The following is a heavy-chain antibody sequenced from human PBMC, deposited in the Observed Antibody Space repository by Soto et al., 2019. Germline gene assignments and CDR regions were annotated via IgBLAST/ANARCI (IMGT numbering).Heavy chain of an antibody. CDR1: GYTFTSYG. CDR2: ISAYNGNT. Sequence: ASVKVSCKASGYTFTSYGISWVRQAPGQGLEWTGWISAYNGNTNYAQKLQGRVTMTTDTSTSTAYMELRSLRSDDTAVYYCARDRWPNYYYYYGMDVWGQGTTVTVSS. J-gene: IGHJ6*02. D-gene: IGHD6-13*01. CDR3: ARDRWPNYYYYYGMDV. V-gene: IGHV1-18*01.